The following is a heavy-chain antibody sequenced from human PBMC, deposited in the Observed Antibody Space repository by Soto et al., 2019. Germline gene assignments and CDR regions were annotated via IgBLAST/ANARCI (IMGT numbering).Heavy chain of an antibody. Sequence: GGSLRLSCAASGFTFSSYAMHWVRQAPGKGLELVAVISYDGSNKYYADSVKGRFTISRDNSKNTLYLQMNSLRAEDTAVYYCARDGGYCSGGSCYSGSFYWGQGTLVTVSS. J-gene: IGHJ4*02. CDR1: GFTFSSYA. CDR2: ISYDGSNK. CDR3: ARDGGYCSGGSCYSGSFY. D-gene: IGHD2-15*01. V-gene: IGHV3-30-3*01.